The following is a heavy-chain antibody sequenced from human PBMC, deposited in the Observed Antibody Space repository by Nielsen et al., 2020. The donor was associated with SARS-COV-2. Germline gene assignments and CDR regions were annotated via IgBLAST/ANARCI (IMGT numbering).Heavy chain of an antibody. CDR3: ARRYSSGWETHFDY. D-gene: IGHD6-19*01. J-gene: IGHJ4*02. CDR2: IYYSGST. V-gene: IGHV4-30-4*01. Sequence: SETLSLTCTVSGGSISSGDYYWSWIRQPPGKGLEWIGYIYYSGSTYYNPSLKSRVTISVDTSKNQFSLKLSSVTAADTAVYYCARRYSSGWETHFDYWGQGTLVTVSS. CDR1: GGSISSGDYY.